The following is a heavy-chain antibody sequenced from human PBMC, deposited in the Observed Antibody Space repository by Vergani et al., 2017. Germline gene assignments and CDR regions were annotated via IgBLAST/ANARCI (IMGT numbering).Heavy chain of an antibody. CDR2: ISDTSSAI. J-gene: IGHJ1*01. V-gene: IGHV3-11*04. Sequence: QVDLVESGGGLVKPGESLRLSCTASGFPFSDFYLTWLRQAPGKGLEWISYISDTSSAIFYAASARCRFTIYRDNAQNLLFLQMNNLRPDDTAVYFCARAIRPHGDFHFVDWGRGTLVTVSP. CDR3: ARAIRPHGDFHFVD. D-gene: IGHD4-17*01. CDR1: GFPFSDFY.